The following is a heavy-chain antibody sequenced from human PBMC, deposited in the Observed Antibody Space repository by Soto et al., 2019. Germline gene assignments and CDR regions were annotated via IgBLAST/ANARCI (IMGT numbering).Heavy chain of an antibody. CDR2: IYYSGST. Sequence: SETLSLTCTVSGGSISSYYWSWIRQPPGKGLEWIGYIYYSGSTNYNPSLKSRVTISVDTSKNQFSLKLSSVTAADTAVYYCARVPQYCSGGSCYEDGMDVWGQGTTVTVSS. CDR1: GGSISSYY. J-gene: IGHJ6*02. CDR3: ARVPQYCSGGSCYEDGMDV. V-gene: IGHV4-59*01. D-gene: IGHD2-15*01.